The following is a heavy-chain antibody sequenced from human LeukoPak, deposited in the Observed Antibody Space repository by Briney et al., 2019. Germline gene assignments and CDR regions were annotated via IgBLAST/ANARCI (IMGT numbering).Heavy chain of an antibody. CDR2: ISSSSSYI. V-gene: IGHV3-21*01. CDR1: GFTFSSYS. J-gene: IGHJ4*02. D-gene: IGHD4-23*01. CDR3: AGGMVTPFDY. Sequence: GGSLRLSCAASGFTFSSYSMNWVRQAPGKGLEWVSSISSSSSYIYYADSVKGRFTISRDNAKNSLYLQMNSLRAEDTAGYYCAGGMVTPFDYWGQGTLVTVTS.